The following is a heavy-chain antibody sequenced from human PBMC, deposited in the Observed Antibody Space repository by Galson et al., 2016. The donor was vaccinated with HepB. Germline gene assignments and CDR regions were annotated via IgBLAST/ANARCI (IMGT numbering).Heavy chain of an antibody. CDR3: SGEMTVSYFD. D-gene: IGHD3-10*01. Sequence: SLRLSCAASGFTFNAHWMNWVRQAPGKGLEWVANIRGDGIVSTYAESVRGRFTISRDNAKNSLYLQMNGLRVDETAVYYCSGEMTVSYFDWGQGTLVTVSS. J-gene: IGHJ4*02. V-gene: IGHV3-7*01. CDR1: GFTFNAHW. CDR2: IRGDGIVS.